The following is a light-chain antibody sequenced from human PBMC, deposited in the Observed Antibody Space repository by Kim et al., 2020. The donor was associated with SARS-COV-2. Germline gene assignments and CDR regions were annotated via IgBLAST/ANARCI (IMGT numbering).Light chain of an antibody. CDR1: QRISTW. Sequence: DIQMTQSPSTLSASVGDRVNITCRASQRISTWLAWYQQKPGKAPKLLIYRASTLQSGVPSRFSGSGSGTDFTLTISSLQPDDFATYYCQQYNSYSRTFGQGTKLDIK. J-gene: IGKJ1*01. V-gene: IGKV1-5*03. CDR3: QQYNSYSRT. CDR2: RAS.